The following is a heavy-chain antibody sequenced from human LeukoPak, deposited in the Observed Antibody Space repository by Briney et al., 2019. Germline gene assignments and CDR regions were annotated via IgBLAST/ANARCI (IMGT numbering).Heavy chain of an antibody. CDR2: ISAGGATI. V-gene: IGHV3-23*01. CDR1: GFSFSTYA. CDR3: AKDSGGTYFYYYYYMDV. J-gene: IGHJ6*03. D-gene: IGHD1-26*01. Sequence: GRSLRLSCAASGFSFSTYAMSWVRQAPGKGLEWVSAISAGGATIYYADSVKGRFTVSRDNSKNTLYLHMNGLRAEDTAIYYCAKDSGGTYFYYYYYMDVWGKGTTVTVSS.